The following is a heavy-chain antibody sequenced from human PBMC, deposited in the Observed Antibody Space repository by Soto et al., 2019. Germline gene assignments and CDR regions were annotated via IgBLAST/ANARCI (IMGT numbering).Heavy chain of an antibody. CDR3: ARREAAHVRFYYGMDV. J-gene: IGHJ6*02. CDR2: IIPIFGTA. Sequence: QVQLVQSGAEVKKPGSSVKVSCKASGGTCSSYAISWVRQAPGQGLEWMGGIIPIFGTANYAQKFQGRVTITADKSTSTAYMELSSLRSEDTAVYYCARREAAHVRFYYGMDVWGQGTTVTVSS. V-gene: IGHV1-69*06. D-gene: IGHD1-26*01. CDR1: GGTCSSYA.